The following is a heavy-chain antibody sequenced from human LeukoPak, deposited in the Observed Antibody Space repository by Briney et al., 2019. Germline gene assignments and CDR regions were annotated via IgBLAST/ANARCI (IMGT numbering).Heavy chain of an antibody. CDR2: INPSGGST. V-gene: IGHV1-46*01. Sequence: ASVKVSCKASGYTFTSYYMHWVRQAPGQGLEWMGIINPSGGSTSYAQKFQGRVTTTRDTSTSTVYMELSSLRSEDTAVYYCARDRAYYYDSSGHYFDYWGQGTLVTVSS. D-gene: IGHD3-22*01. J-gene: IGHJ4*02. CDR3: ARDRAYYYDSSGHYFDY. CDR1: GYTFTSYY.